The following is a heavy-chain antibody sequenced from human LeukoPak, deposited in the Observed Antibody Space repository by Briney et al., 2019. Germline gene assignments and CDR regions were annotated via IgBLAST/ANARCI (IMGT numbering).Heavy chain of an antibody. Sequence: SETLSLTCTVSGGSISSGGYYWSWIRQPPGKGLEWIGYIYYSGSTNYNPSLKSRVTISVDTSKNQFSLKLSSVTAADTAVYYCARHEIGWFDPWGQGTLVTVSS. CDR3: ARHEIGWFDP. CDR2: IYYSGST. J-gene: IGHJ5*02. CDR1: GGSISSGGYY. V-gene: IGHV4-61*08.